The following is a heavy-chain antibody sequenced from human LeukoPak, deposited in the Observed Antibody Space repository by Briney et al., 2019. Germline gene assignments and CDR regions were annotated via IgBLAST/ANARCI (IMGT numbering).Heavy chain of an antibody. CDR3: AGRGTALPV. D-gene: IGHD1-26*01. J-gene: IGHJ4*02. CDR1: GGSISSYY. Sequence: SETLSLTCTASGGSISSYYWSWSRQPPGKGLEWIGYINYSGSTNYNPSLKSRVTISVDTSKNQFSLKLSSVTAADTAVYYCAGRGTALPVWGQGTLVTVSS. CDR2: INYSGST. V-gene: IGHV4-59*08.